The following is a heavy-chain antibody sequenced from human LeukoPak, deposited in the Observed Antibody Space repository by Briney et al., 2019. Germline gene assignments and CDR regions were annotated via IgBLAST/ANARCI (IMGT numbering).Heavy chain of an antibody. CDR3: ARRSWSAYYMWYYFDY. CDR2: ISAYNGNT. V-gene: IGHV1-18*01. J-gene: IGHJ4*02. D-gene: IGHD3-3*01. Sequence: VASVKVSCKASGYTFTSYDINWVRQAPGQGREWMGWISAYNGNTNYAQKLQGRVTMTTDTSTSTAYMELRSLRSDDTAVYYCARRSWSAYYMWYYFDYWGQGTLVTVSS. CDR1: GYTFTSYD.